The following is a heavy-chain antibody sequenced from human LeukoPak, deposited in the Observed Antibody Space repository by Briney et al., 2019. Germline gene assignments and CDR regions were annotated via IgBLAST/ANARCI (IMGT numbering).Heavy chain of an antibody. CDR3: ATSNDAKIAPFDH. J-gene: IGHJ4*02. CDR2: INTKGET. CDR1: GVSVSAYQ. Sequence: KASETLSLTCTVSGVSVSAYQWSWVRQSPEKGLEWIGCINTKGETSYNPSLKSRVTTSVDTSKSQFSLRLTSVTAADTAVYYCATSNDAKIAPFDHWGQGAPVTVSS. V-gene: IGHV4-4*09. D-gene: IGHD2-21*01.